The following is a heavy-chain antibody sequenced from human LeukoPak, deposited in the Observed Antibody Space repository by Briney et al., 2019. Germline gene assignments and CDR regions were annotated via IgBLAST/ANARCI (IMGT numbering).Heavy chain of an antibody. CDR2: ISSGSSYI. V-gene: IGHV3-21*01. J-gene: IGHJ4*02. CDR1: GFTFSSYS. CDR3: ASDSGSYWGGYYFDY. Sequence: GRSLRLSCAASGFTFSSYSMNWVRQAPGKGLEWVSSISSGSSYIYYADSVKGRFTISRDNAKNSLYLQMNSLRAEDTAVYYCASDSGSYWGGYYFDYWGQGTLVTVS. D-gene: IGHD1-26*01.